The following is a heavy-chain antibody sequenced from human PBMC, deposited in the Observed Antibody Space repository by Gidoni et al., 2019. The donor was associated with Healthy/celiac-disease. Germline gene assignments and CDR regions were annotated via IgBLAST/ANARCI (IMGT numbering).Heavy chain of an antibody. J-gene: IGHJ4*02. CDR3: ARVSALLRYFDWFDY. Sequence: EVQLVESGGGLVQPGGSLRLSCAASGFPLRSYEMNWVRQSPGKGLEWVSYISSSGSTIYYADSVKGRFTISRDNAKNSLYLQMNSLSAEDTAVYYCARVSALLRYFDWFDYWGQGTLVTVSS. V-gene: IGHV3-48*03. D-gene: IGHD3-9*01. CDR1: GFPLRSYE. CDR2: ISSSGSTI.